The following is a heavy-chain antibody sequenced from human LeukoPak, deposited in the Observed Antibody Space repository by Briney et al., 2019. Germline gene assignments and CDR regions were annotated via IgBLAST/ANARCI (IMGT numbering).Heavy chain of an antibody. CDR1: GYTFRSYE. Sequence: ASVKVSCKASGYTFRSYEINWVRQAPGQGLEWVGWIHPNSGKTGYAQKFQGRVTMTRDTSTETACMELSSLKFDDTAIFYCARGHYGGNRYFDIWGQGTLVTVSS. CDR3: ARGHYGGNRYFDI. V-gene: IGHV1-8*01. J-gene: IGHJ4*02. D-gene: IGHD4-23*01. CDR2: IHPNSGKT.